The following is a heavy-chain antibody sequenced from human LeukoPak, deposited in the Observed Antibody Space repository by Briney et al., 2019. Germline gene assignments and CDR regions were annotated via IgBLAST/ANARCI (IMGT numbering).Heavy chain of an antibody. Sequence: GGSLRLSCAASGFTFSSYAMSWVRQAPGKGLEWVSAISGSGGSTYYADSVKGRFTISKDNSKNTLYLQMNSLRAEDTAVYYCARDRLHYGEYEKTFDYWGQGTLVSVSS. CDR3: ARDRLHYGEYEKTFDY. D-gene: IGHD4-17*01. CDR2: ISGSGGST. V-gene: IGHV3-23*01. J-gene: IGHJ4*02. CDR1: GFTFSSYA.